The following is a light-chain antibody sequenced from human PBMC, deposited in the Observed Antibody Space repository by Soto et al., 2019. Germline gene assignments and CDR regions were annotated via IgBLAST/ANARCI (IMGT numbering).Light chain of an antibody. V-gene: IGKV3-15*01. J-gene: IGKJ5*01. CDR1: QSVTSN. CDR3: QQRSNWPPIT. CDR2: GAS. Sequence: EIVMTQSPATLSVSPGERVTLSCRASQSVTSNLAWYQQKPGQAPILLIFGASTRATGLPARFSGSGSGTDFTLTISSLEPEDFAVYYCQQRSNWPPITFGQGTRLEIK.